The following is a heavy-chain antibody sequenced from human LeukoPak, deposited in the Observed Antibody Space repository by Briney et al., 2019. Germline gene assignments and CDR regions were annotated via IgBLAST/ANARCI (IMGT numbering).Heavy chain of an antibody. J-gene: IGHJ4*02. CDR1: GYTFTGYY. V-gene: IGHV1-3*01. D-gene: IGHD1-26*01. CDR2: INAGNGNT. Sequence: ASVKVSCKASGYTFTGYYMHWVRQAPGQRLEWMGWINAGNGNTKYSQKFQGRVTITRDTSASTAYMELSSLRSEDTAVYYCARGLGWELVDYWGQGTLVTVSS. CDR3: ARGLGWELVDY.